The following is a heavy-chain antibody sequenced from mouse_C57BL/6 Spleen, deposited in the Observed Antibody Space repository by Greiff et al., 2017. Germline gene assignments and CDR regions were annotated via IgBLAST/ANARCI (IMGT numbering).Heavy chain of an antibody. V-gene: IGHV1-52*01. CDR3: ARRDSSGYVFFDY. CDR1: GYTFTSYW. CDR2: IDPSDSET. Sequence: QVQLQQPGAELVRPGSSVKLSCKASGYTFTSYWMHWVKQRPIPGLEWIGNIDPSDSETHYNQKFKDKATLTVDKSSSTAYMQLSSLTSEYSAVYYCARRDSSGYVFFDYWGQGTTLTVSS. D-gene: IGHD3-2*02. J-gene: IGHJ2*01.